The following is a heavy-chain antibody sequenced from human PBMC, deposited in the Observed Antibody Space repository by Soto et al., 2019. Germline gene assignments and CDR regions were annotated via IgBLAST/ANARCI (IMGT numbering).Heavy chain of an antibody. J-gene: IGHJ6*02. CDR2: ISYDGSNK. V-gene: IGHV3-30-3*01. CDR1: VFTFISYA. D-gene: IGHD2-15*01. Sequence: PGWSLRLACASSVFTFISYAMQWVRQAPGKWLEWVAFISYDGSNKYYADSVKGRFTISRDNSKNTLYLQMNSLRAEDTAVYYCAREDCSGGSCYPPNRAGYYSYGMDVWGQGPTVTVS. CDR3: AREDCSGGSCYPPNRAGYYSYGMDV.